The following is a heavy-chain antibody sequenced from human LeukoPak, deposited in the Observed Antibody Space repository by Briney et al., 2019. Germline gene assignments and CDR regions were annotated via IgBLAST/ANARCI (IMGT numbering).Heavy chain of an antibody. CDR2: ISSGSTYI. CDR1: GFSFSNCS. D-gene: IGHD4-23*01. Sequence: PGGSLRLSCAASGFSFSNCSMNWVRQAPGKGLEWVPSISSGSTYIYYADSLEGRFTISRDNVRNSLYLQMNSLRAEDTAVYYCAGDYEGNLAFDIWGQGTMVTVPS. J-gene: IGHJ3*02. CDR3: AGDYEGNLAFDI. V-gene: IGHV3-21*01.